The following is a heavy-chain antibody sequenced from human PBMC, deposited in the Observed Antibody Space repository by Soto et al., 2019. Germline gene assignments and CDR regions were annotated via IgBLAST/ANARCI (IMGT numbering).Heavy chain of an antibody. CDR3: VRGVLS. J-gene: IGHJ1*01. V-gene: IGHV4-31*03. CDR2: IHHSGST. Sequence: ALSLTCNVSGGYISCVGYYWTWIRQHPGKGLEWIGNIHHSGSTFYNPSLKSRVSISVDTSKNQFSLKLSSVTAADTAVYFCVRGVLSWGQGTLVTVSS. D-gene: IGHD3-10*01. CDR1: GGYISCVGYY.